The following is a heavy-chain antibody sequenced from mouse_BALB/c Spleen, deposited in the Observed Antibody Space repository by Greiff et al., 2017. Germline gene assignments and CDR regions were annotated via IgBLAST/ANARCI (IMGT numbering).Heavy chain of an antibody. D-gene: IGHD2-4*01. Sequence: VQLQQSGAELVRPGTSVKVSCKASGYAFTNYLIEWVKQRPGQGLEWIGVINPGSGGTNYNEKFKGKATLTADKSSSTAYMQLSSLTSDDSAVYFCAREGDDYFFAYWGQGTLVTVSA. CDR2: INPGSGGT. CDR3: AREGDDYFFAY. CDR1: GYAFTNYL. J-gene: IGHJ3*01. V-gene: IGHV1-54*01.